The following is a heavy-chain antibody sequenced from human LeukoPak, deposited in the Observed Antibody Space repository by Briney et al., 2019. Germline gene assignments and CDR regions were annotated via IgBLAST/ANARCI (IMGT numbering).Heavy chain of an antibody. CDR3: ARGRLWFGELLSV. V-gene: IGHV4-34*01. Sequence: SETLSLTCAVYGGSFSGYYWSWIRQPPGKGLEWIGEINHSGSTNYNPSLKSRVTISVDTSKNQFSLKLSSVTAADTAVYYCARGRLWFGELLSVGGQGTLVTVSS. D-gene: IGHD3-10*01. CDR1: GGSFSGYY. CDR2: INHSGST. J-gene: IGHJ4*02.